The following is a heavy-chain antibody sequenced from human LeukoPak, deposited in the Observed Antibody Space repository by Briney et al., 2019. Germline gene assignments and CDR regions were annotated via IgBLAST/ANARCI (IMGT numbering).Heavy chain of an antibody. Sequence: PGGSLRLSCAASGFIFSNYEMNWVRQTPGKGLEWVSYISDHGKSRNYVDSVKGRFAISRDNAKNSLYLQMNSLRVEDTAVYFCARAPGGSYSGAYLDYWGQGTLVTVSS. V-gene: IGHV3-48*03. CDR3: ARAPGGSYSGAYLDY. CDR1: GFIFSNYE. D-gene: IGHD1-26*01. J-gene: IGHJ4*02. CDR2: ISDHGKSR.